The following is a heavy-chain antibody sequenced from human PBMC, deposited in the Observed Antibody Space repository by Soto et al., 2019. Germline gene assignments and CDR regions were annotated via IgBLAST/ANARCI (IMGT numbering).Heavy chain of an antibody. J-gene: IGHJ5*02. V-gene: IGHV3-30-3*01. D-gene: IGHD3-10*01. CDR2: IAYDGSDK. CDR3: VKEGRLAVGGLDL. CDR1: GFSFSTYA. Sequence: QVQLVESGGGVVQPGRSLRLSCAASGFSFSTYAMHWVRQAPGKGLEWVALIAYDGSDKYYADSVKGRFTISRDNSKNTLSLQMDSLRVEDTAIYYCVKEGRLAVGGLDLWGQGALVTVSS.